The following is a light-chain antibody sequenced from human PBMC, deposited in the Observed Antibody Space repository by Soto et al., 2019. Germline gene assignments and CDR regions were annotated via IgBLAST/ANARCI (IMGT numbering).Light chain of an antibody. CDR3: QQHGQWPIT. CDR2: GIS. V-gene: IGKV3D-15*01. Sequence: EIVMTQSAATLSVSPGERATLSCRASQSVNSNYLAWYQQKPGQAPRLLIYGISKRATDIPDRFSGSGSGTEFTLTISSLQPEDFATYYCQQHGQWPITFGQGTRLDIK. J-gene: IGKJ5*01. CDR1: QSVNSN.